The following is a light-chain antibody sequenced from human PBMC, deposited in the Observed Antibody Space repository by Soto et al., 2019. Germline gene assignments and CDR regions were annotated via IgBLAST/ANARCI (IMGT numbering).Light chain of an antibody. Sequence: IVLTQSPVTLSFSPGEIATLSCRASHSVSISYFAWYQQKPGQTPRLLIFGATSRATGVPDRISGSESGTDFTLTISRLEPEDFAVYYCQQYGDLPTFGQGTRLEIK. CDR2: GAT. J-gene: IGKJ5*01. V-gene: IGKV3-20*01. CDR3: QQYGDLPT. CDR1: HSVSISY.